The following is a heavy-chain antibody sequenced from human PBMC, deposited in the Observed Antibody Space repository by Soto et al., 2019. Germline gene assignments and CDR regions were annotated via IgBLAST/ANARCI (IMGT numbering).Heavy chain of an antibody. CDR2: IRSKANSYAT. D-gene: IGHD6-19*01. CDR1: GFTFSGSA. V-gene: IGHV3-73*01. CDR3: TSSLAVAGFLTKFDP. J-gene: IGHJ5*02. Sequence: SLRLSCAASGFTFSGSAMHWVRQASGKGLEWVGRIRSKANSYATAYAASVKGRFTISRDDSKNTAYLQMNSLKTEDTAVYYCTSSLAVAGFLTKFDPWGQGTLVTVSS.